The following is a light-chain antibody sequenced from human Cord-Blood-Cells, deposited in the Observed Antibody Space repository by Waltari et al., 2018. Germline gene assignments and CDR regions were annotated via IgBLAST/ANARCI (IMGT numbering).Light chain of an antibody. CDR3: QQRSNWLT. CDR2: DAS. CDR1: QSVSSY. Sequence: DIVLTPSPATLSLSPGARAPLSCRASQSVSSYLAWYQQKPGQAPRLLIYDASNRATGIPARFSGSGSGTDFTLTISSLEPEDFAVYYCQQRSNWLTFGGGTKVEIK. J-gene: IGKJ4*01. V-gene: IGKV3-11*01.